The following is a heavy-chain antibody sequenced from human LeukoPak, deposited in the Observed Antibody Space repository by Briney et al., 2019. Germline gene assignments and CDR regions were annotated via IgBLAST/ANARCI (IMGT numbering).Heavy chain of an antibody. J-gene: IGHJ5*02. D-gene: IGHD3-22*01. V-gene: IGHV3-23*01. CDR1: GFTFSNYA. CDR2: ISGTGGRT. CDR3: AKGPYYYDSSGYSRRWFDP. Sequence: GGSLRLSCAASGFTFSNYAMSWVRQAPGKGLESVSAISGTGGRTYYADPVKGRFTISRDNSKSTLYLQMNSMGAEDTAVYYCAKGPYYYDSSGYSRRWFDPWGQGILVTVSS.